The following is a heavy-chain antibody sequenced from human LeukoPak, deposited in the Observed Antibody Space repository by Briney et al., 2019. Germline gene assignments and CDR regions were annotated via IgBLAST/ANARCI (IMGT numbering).Heavy chain of an antibody. CDR1: DDSIRTHY. V-gene: IGHV4-59*11. J-gene: IGHJ4*02. CDR2: MFYSGRT. Sequence: PSETLSLTCTVSDDSIRTHYWSRIRQPPGKGLEWIGYMFYSGRTNYNPSLKSRVTISLDTSKNQFSLKLRSVTAEDTAIYYCARTRDDYNWEPEYWGQGTLVTVSS. CDR3: ARTRDDYNWEPEY. D-gene: IGHD4-4*01.